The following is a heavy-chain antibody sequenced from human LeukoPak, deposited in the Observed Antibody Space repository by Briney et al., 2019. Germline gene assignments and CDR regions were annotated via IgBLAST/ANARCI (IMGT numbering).Heavy chain of an antibody. CDR2: IIPIFGTA. CDR3: AATVRPSITMIVVAPDY. Sequence: ASVKVSCKASGGTFSSYAISWVRQAPGQGLEWMGGIIPIFGTANYAQKFQGRVTITTGESTSTAYMELSSLRSEDTAVYYCAATVRPSITMIVVAPDYWGQGTLVTVSS. CDR1: GGTFSSYA. V-gene: IGHV1-69*05. J-gene: IGHJ4*02. D-gene: IGHD3-22*01.